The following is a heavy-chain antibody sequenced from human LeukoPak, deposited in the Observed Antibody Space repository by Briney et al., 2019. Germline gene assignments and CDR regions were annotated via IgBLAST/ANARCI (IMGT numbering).Heavy chain of an antibody. CDR3: ARYSDDVLTGNYAFDV. Sequence: ASVKVSCKASGYTFTNFIVGWVRQAPGQGLEWMGRISPKNGNTNYAQRLQDRVTMTTDTSTNTAYMELTSLRSDDTAVYYCARYSDDVLTGNYAFDVWGQGTKVTVSS. J-gene: IGHJ3*01. D-gene: IGHD3-9*01. V-gene: IGHV1-18*01. CDR1: GYTFTNFI. CDR2: ISPKNGNT.